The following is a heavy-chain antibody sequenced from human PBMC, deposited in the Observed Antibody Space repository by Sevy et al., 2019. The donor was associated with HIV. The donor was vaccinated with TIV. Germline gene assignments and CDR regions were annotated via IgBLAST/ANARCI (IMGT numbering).Heavy chain of an antibody. CDR1: GFNFQTFG. J-gene: IGHJ4*02. CDR2: ISSDGINH. V-gene: IGHV3-30*18. CDR3: TKESLRGTYIRGDFDH. D-gene: IGHD3-10*02. Sequence: GGSLRLSCSAFGFNFQTFGMHWVRQAPGKGPEWLAVISSDGINHNYAASVKGRFTIYSDNSKSLLFLKMNSLTPNDTAVYFCTKESLRGTYIRGDFDHWGQGTLVTVSS.